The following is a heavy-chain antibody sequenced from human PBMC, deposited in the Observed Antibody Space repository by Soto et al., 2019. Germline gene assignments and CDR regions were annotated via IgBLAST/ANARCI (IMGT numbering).Heavy chain of an antibody. CDR3: AKEADSSGYYADLDY. J-gene: IGHJ4*02. Sequence: QVPLVESGGGVVQPGRSLRLSCAASGFTFSSYGMHWVRQAPGKGLEWVAVISYDGSNKYYADSVKGRFTISRDNSKNTLYLQMNSLRAEDTAVYYCAKEADSSGYYADLDYWGQGTLVTVSS. CDR2: ISYDGSNK. D-gene: IGHD3-22*01. V-gene: IGHV3-30*18. CDR1: GFTFSSYG.